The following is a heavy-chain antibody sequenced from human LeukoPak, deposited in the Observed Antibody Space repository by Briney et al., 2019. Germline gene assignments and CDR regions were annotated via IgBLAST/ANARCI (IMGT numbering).Heavy chain of an antibody. J-gene: IGHJ4*02. Sequence: PGGSLRLSCAASGFTFSNYAMSWVRQAPGKGLEWVSSIHYSGGSTYYADSVKGRFTISRDNSQNTLYLQMNSLRAEDTAIYYCAKGTAVASKYPFDYWGQGTLVTVSS. D-gene: IGHD6-19*01. V-gene: IGHV3-23*01. CDR3: AKGTAVASKYPFDY. CDR1: GFTFSNYA. CDR2: IHYSGGST.